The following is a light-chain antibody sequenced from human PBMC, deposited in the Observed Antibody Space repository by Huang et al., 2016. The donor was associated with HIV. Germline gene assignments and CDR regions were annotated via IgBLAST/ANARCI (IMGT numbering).Light chain of an antibody. V-gene: IGKV1-9*01. J-gene: IGKJ1*01. Sequence: IQLTQSPSSLSASVGDRVTITCRASQGISSYLAWYQEKPGKAPKLLIYAASTLQSGVPSRCSGSGSGTDFTLTISSLQSEDFATYYCQQLNSYPRTFGQGTKVEIK. CDR3: QQLNSYPRT. CDR1: QGISSY. CDR2: AAS.